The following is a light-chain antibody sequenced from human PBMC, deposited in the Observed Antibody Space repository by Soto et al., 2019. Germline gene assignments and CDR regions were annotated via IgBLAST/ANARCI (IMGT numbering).Light chain of an antibody. J-gene: IGKJ5*01. V-gene: IGKV3D-20*02. CDR1: QTVRNNY. Sequence: EFVLTQSPGTLSLSPGERATLSCRASQTVRNNYLACYQQKPGQAPRLLVYDASSRATGIPDRFSGGGSGTDFTLTNSSLEPEDFAVYYCQQRSNWPPITFGQGTRLEIK. CDR3: QQRSNWPPIT. CDR2: DAS.